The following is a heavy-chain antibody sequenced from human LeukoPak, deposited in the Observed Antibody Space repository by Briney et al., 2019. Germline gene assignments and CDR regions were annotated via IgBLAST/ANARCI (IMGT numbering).Heavy chain of an antibody. J-gene: IGHJ4*02. D-gene: IGHD3-9*01. CDR3: ARHLPMGTDLYYDILTGYYLSPSYYFDY. CDR1: GGSISSSSYY. V-gene: IGHV4-39*01. CDR2: IYYSGST. Sequence: SETLSLTCTVSGGSISSSSYYWGWIRQPPGKGLEWIGSIYYSGSTYYNPSLKSRVTISVDTAKNQVSLQLSSVTAADTTVYYCARHLPMGTDLYYDILTGYYLSPSYYFDYWGQGTLVTVSS.